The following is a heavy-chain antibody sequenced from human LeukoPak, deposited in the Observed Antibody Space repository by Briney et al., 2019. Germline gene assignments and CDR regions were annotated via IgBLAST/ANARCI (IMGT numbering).Heavy chain of an antibody. CDR3: ATSGYSSSWEIDY. CDR1: GGSISSSSYY. J-gene: IGHJ4*02. V-gene: IGHV4-39*07. D-gene: IGHD6-13*01. Sequence: SETLSLTCTVSGGSISSSSYYWGWIRQPPGKGLEWIGSIYCSGSTYYNPSLKSRVTISVDTSKNQFSLKLSSVTAADTAVYYCATSGYSSSWEIDYWGQGTLVTVSS. CDR2: IYCSGST.